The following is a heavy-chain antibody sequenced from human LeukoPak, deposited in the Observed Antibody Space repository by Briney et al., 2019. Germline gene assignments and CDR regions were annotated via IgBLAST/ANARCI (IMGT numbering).Heavy chain of an antibody. CDR3: ARDLSGIAGYTYGRGIDY. J-gene: IGHJ4*02. CDR1: EFTFNSYW. CDR2: IYSGGST. V-gene: IGHV3-66*01. Sequence: GGSLRLSCAASEFTFNSYWMTWVRQAPGKGLEWVSLIYSGGSTYYADSLKGRFTISRDNAKTSLYLQMNNLRAEDTAVYYCARDLSGIAGYTYGRGIDYWGQGTLVTVSS. D-gene: IGHD5-18*01.